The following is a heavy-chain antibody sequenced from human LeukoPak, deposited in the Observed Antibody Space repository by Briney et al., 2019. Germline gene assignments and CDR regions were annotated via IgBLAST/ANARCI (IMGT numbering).Heavy chain of an antibody. D-gene: IGHD3-10*01. J-gene: IGHJ4*02. CDR3: ARRGSGRRLYFDY. CDR2: IYHSGST. Sequence: SETLSLTCTVSGYSISSGYYWGWIRQPPGKGLEWIGSIYHSGSTYYNPSLKSRVTISVDTSKNQFSLKLSSVTAADTAVYYCARRGSGRRLYFDYWGQGTLVTVSS. CDR1: GYSISSGYY. V-gene: IGHV4-38-2*02.